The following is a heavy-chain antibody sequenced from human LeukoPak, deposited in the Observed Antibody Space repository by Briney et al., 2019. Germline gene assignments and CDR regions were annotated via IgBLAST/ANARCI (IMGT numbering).Heavy chain of an antibody. J-gene: IGHJ4*02. CDR3: ARVRSDGFSYGNDDY. V-gene: IGHV3-21*01. CDR1: GFTFSSYN. D-gene: IGHD5-18*01. CDR2: ITSSSTYI. Sequence: GGSLRLSCAASGFTFSSYNMKWVRQAPGKGLEGVSSITSSSTYIYYADSVKGRFTISRDNAKNTLYLQMNSLRGEDTAVYYCARVRSDGFSYGNDDYWGQGTLVSVSS.